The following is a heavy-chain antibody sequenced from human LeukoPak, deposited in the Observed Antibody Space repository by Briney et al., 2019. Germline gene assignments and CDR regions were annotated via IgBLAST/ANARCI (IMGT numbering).Heavy chain of an antibody. CDR1: GYTFTGYG. Sequence: ASVTVSCKASGYTFTGYGISWVRQAPGQGLEWMGWISAYNGNTNYAQKLQGRVTMTTDTSTSTAYMELRSLRSDDTAVYYCARADLKDYYDSSGYYLPSSFDYWGQGTLVTVSS. J-gene: IGHJ4*02. V-gene: IGHV1-18*01. CDR3: ARADLKDYYDSSGYYLPSSFDY. CDR2: ISAYNGNT. D-gene: IGHD3-22*01.